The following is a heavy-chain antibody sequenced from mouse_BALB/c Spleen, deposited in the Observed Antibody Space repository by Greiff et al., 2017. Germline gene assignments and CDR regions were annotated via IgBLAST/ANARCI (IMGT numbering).Heavy chain of an antibody. J-gene: IGHJ4*01. V-gene: IGHV1-18*01. CDR2: INPYNGGT. Sequence: EVKLQESGPELVKPGASMKISCKASGYSFTGYTMNWVKQSHGKNLEWIGLINPYNGGTSYNQKFKGKATLTVDKSSSTAYMELLSLTSEDSAVYYCARPYRYDYYAMDYWGQGTSVTVSS. CDR3: ARPYRYDYYAMDY. D-gene: IGHD2-14*01. CDR1: GYSFTGYT.